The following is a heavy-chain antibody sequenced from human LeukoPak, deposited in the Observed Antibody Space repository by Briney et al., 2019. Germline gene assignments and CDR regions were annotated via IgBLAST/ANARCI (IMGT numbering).Heavy chain of an antibody. D-gene: IGHD5-18*01. CDR3: AREDTAIDY. CDR1: GFTFSSYA. CDR2: ISYDGSNK. V-gene: IGHV3-30-3*01. Sequence: GRSLRLSCAASGFTFSSYAMHWVRQAPGKGLEWVAVISYDGSNKYYADSVKGRFTIFRDNSKNTLYLQMNSLRAEDTAVYYCAREDTAIDYWGQGTLVTVSS. J-gene: IGHJ4*02.